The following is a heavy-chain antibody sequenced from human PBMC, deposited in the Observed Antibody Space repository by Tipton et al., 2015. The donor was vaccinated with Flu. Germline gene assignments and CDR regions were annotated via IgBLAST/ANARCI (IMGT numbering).Heavy chain of an antibody. CDR3: AGGLGDLTLGGMDV. Sequence: SLRLSCAASGFTFSSYAMHWVRQAPGKGLEWVAVISYDGSNKYYADSVKGRSTISRDNSKNTLYLQMNSLRAEDTAVYYCAGGLGDLTLGGMDVWGQGTTVTVSS. D-gene: IGHD2-21*01. CDR1: GFTFSSYA. J-gene: IGHJ6*02. CDR2: ISYDGSNK. V-gene: IGHV3-30*04.